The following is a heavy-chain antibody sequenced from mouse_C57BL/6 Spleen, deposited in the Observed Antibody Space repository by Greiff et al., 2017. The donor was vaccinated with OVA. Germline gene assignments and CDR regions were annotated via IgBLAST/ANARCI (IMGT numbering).Heavy chain of an antibody. Sequence: EVKLMESGGGLVKPGGSLKLSCAASGFTFSSYAMSWVRQTPEKRLEWVATISDGGSYTYYPDNVKGRFTISRDNAKNNLYLQMSHLKSEDTAMYYCARDGDYGNLRGAMDYWGQGTSVTVSS. CDR1: GFTFSSYA. CDR2: ISDGGSYT. CDR3: ARDGDYGNLRGAMDY. J-gene: IGHJ4*01. D-gene: IGHD2-1*01. V-gene: IGHV5-4*01.